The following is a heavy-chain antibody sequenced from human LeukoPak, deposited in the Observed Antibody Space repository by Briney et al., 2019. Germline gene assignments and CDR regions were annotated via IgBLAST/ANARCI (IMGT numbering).Heavy chain of an antibody. J-gene: IGHJ4*02. CDR1: GGCISGYY. CDR3: ARLRGNFFPDY. D-gene: IGHD4-23*01. CDR2: IYYSGST. Sequence: SETLSLTCTVSGGCISGYYWTWIRQPPGKGLEWIGYIYYSGSTNYNPSLKSRVTMSVDTSKNQFSLRLSSVTAADTAVYYCARLRGNFFPDYWGQGTLVTVSS. V-gene: IGHV4-59*01.